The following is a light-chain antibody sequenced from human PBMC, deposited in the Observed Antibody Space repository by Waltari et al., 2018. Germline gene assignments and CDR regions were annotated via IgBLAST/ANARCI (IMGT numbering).Light chain of an antibody. CDR1: QSVSSY. V-gene: IGKV3-11*01. CDR2: DAS. CDR3: QQYNNWPPIT. J-gene: IGKJ5*01. Sequence: EIVLTQSPATLSLSPGERATLSCRASQSVSSYLAWYQQKLGQAPRLLIYDASIRATGIPARFCGSGSGTDFTLTISSLEPEDFAVYYCQQYNNWPPITFGQGTRLEIK.